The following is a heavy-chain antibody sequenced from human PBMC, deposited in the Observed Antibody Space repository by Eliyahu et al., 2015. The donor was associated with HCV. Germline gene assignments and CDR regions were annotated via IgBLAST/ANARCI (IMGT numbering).Heavy chain of an antibody. CDR2: INHSGST. V-gene: IGHV4-34*01. J-gene: IGHJ5*02. CDR3: ARDATTVTLPRGFDP. Sequence: QVQLQQWGAGLLKPSETLSLSCAVYGGXFSGYYWTWIRQXPGKGLEWIGEINHSGSTNYNPSLESRVTISADTSKNQFSLKLSSVTAADTAVYYCARDATTVTLPRGFDPWSQGTLVTVSS. D-gene: IGHD4-17*01. CDR1: GGXFSGYY.